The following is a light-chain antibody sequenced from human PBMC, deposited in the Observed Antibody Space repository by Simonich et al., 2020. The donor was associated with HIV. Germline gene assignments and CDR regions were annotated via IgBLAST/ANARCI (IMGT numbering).Light chain of an antibody. CDR2: WAS. CDR3: QQYYSTPPIT. V-gene: IGKV4-1*01. Sequence: DIVMTQSPDSLAVSLGERATINCKSRRTILYSPNNKNYLAWYQQKPGQPPKLLIYWASTRESGVPDRFSGSGSGTDFTLTITSLQAEDVAVYYCQQYYSTPPITFGQGTRLEIK. J-gene: IGKJ5*01. CDR1: RTILYSPNNKNY.